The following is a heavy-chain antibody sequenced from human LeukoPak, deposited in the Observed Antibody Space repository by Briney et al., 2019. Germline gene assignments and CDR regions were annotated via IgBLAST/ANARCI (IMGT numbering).Heavy chain of an antibody. CDR1: GGSFSGYY. Sequence: SETLSLTCAVYGGSFSGYYWSWIRQPPGKGLEWIGYIYYSGSTNFNPSLKSRVTISVDTSKNQFSLKLSSVTAADTAVYYCARASSGWYNWFDPWGQGTLVTVSS. J-gene: IGHJ5*02. CDR3: ARASSGWYNWFDP. V-gene: IGHV4-59*01. D-gene: IGHD6-19*01. CDR2: IYYSGST.